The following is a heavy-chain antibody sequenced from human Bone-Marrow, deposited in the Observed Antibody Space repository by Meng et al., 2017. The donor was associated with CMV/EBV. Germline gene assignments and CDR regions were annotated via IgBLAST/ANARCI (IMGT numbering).Heavy chain of an antibody. V-gene: IGHV1-8*01. CDR2: MNPNSGNT. CDR3: ARGRIFGSY. D-gene: IGHD3-3*01. Sequence: ASVKVSCKTSGYTFTRYDINWVRQATGQGLEWMGWMNPNSGNTGYAQKCQDRVTMTRKTSISTAYMELSSLRSEDTAVYYGARGRIFGSYWGQGTLVTVSS. CDR1: GYTFTRYD. J-gene: IGHJ4*02.